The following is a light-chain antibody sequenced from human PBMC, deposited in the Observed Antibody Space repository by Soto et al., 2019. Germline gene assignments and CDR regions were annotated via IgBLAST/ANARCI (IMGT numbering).Light chain of an antibody. J-gene: IGKJ5*01. V-gene: IGKV1-33*01. CDR3: QQYDKILST. CDR1: QDIGNY. CDR2: DAS. Sequence: DIQMTQPPSSLAASIGDRVTITCQASQDIGNYLNWYQQKPGKAPTLLIYDASNLQTGVPTRFSGGGSGTDFTFTITSLQPADIATYYCQQYDKILSTFGQGTRLEIK.